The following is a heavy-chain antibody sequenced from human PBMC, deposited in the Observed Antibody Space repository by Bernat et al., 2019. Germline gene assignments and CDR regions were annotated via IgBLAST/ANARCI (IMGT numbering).Heavy chain of an antibody. V-gene: IGHV1-2*06. CDR3: ARDLASTAFWEFDY. CDR2: INSDTGVT. CDR1: GYIFTDYF. J-gene: IGHJ4*02. Sequence: QVQLAQPGAEVKKPGASVKVSCKASGYIFTDYFIQWVRQAPGQGLEWMGRINSDTGVTTYTQKFKGRVTMTRDTSISTAYMELISLTSDDTAVYYCARDLASTAFWEFDYWGRGTQVTVSS. D-gene: IGHD2-21*02.